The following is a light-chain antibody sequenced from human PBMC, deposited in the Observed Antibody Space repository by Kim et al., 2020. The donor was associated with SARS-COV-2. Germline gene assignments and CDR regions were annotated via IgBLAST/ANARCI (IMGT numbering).Light chain of an antibody. CDR3: LLSYSGAWV. J-gene: IGLJ3*02. CDR1: TGAVTSGHY. CDR2: DTG. Sequence: PGGTVPLTCGSSTGAVTSGHYPYWFQQKPGQAPRTLIYDTGNTHSWTPARFSGSLLGGKAALTLSGAQPEDEAEYYCLLSYSGAWVFGGGTQLTVL. V-gene: IGLV7-46*01.